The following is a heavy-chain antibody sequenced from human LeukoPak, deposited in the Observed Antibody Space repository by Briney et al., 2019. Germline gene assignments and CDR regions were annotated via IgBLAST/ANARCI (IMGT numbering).Heavy chain of an antibody. CDR3: ARDQEGFDY. J-gene: IGHJ4*02. V-gene: IGHV1-46*01. CDR1: GYTFTNFY. CDR2: IHPNDGDT. Sequence: GASVKVSCKASGYTFTNFYMHWVRQAPGQGLEWMGLIHPNDGDTKYAQEFQDRVTMTRDTSTSTVYMELSSLRSEDTAVYYCARDQEGFDYWGQGTLVTVSS.